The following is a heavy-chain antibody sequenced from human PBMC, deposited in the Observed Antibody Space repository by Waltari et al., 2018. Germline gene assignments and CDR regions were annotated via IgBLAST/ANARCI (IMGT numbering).Heavy chain of an antibody. CDR1: GYSISSGYY. V-gene: IGHV4-38-2*01. CDR2: IYHSGST. D-gene: IGHD3-3*01. Sequence: QVQLQESGPGLVKPSETLSLTCAVSGYSISSGYYWGWIRQPPGKGLEWIGSIYHSGSTYYNPSLKRRVTISVDTSKNQFSLKLSSVTAADTAVYYCARGPDTYYDFWSGYYGNWFDPWGQGTLVIVSS. CDR3: ARGPDTYYDFWSGYYGNWFDP. J-gene: IGHJ5*02.